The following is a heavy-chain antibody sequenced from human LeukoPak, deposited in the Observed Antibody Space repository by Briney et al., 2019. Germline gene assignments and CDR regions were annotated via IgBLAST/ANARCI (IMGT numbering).Heavy chain of an antibody. CDR3: ARRSGRDGGPQYYYYYYMDV. Sequence: GESLKISCKGSGYSFTSYWIGWVRQMPGKGLEWMGIIYPGDSDTRYSPSFQGQVTISADKSISTAYLQWSSLKASDTAMYYCARRSGRDGGPQYYYYYYMDVWGKGTTVTVSS. CDR2: IYPGDSDT. V-gene: IGHV5-51*01. D-gene: IGHD3-16*01. CDR1: GYSFTSYW. J-gene: IGHJ6*03.